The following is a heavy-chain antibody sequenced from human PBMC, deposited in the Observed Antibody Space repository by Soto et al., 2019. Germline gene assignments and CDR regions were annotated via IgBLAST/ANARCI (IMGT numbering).Heavy chain of an antibody. J-gene: IGHJ6*03. D-gene: IGHD3-16*01. CDR2: ISGSGST. V-gene: IGHV3-23*01. CDR1: GFTVSSYA. Sequence: EVQLLESGGGLVQPGGSLRLSCAAPGFTVSSYAMSWVRQAPGKGLEWVSAISGSGSTYSADSVKGRFTSSRDSSKNTVYLEMNSLRAEDTAVYYCAKALRFTFTTGYYMDVWGRGTTVTVSS. CDR3: AKALRFTFTTGYYMDV.